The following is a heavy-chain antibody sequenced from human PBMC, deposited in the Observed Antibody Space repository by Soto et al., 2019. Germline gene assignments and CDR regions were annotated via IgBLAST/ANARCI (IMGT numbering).Heavy chain of an antibody. D-gene: IGHD2-8*02. V-gene: IGHV3-66*04. CDR3: VRQLGRTTGDYFDS. J-gene: IGHJ4*02. CDR1: GFIVAGNH. CDR2: LYDGGVQ. Sequence: PGGSLRLSCVASGFIVAGNHLSWVRQSPGKGLEWVAYLYDGGVQYYADSVKGRVTISRDSSTNTLFLQMNSLRADDTGRYYCVRQLGRTTGDYFDSWGRGTLVTVSS.